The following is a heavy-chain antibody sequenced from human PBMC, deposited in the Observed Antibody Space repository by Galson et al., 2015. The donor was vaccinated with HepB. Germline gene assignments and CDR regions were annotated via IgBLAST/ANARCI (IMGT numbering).Heavy chain of an antibody. CDR2: ISGSSDYT. Sequence: SLRLSCAASGFSFSNSYMTWIRQVPGKGLELVSYISGSSDYTLYAGSVRGRFTISRDNAKNSLYMQMNSLRVEDTGFYYCTTSDGYNHFDYWGQGTLVTVSS. CDR3: TTSDGYNHFDY. D-gene: IGHD5-24*01. CDR1: GFSFSNSY. J-gene: IGHJ4*02. V-gene: IGHV3-11*03.